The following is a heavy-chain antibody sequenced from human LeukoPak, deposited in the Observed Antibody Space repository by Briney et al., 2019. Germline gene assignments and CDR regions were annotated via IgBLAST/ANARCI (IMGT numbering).Heavy chain of an antibody. D-gene: IGHD6-13*01. CDR1: GFTVSSNY. V-gene: IGHV3-66*01. CDR3: ARARYSSSWYTYYY. Sequence: PGGSLRLSCAASGFTVSSNYMSWVRQAPGKELEWVSVIYSGGSTYYADSVKGRFTISRDNSKNTLYLQMNSLRAEDTAVYYCARARYSSSWYTYYYWGQGTLVTVSS. J-gene: IGHJ4*02. CDR2: IYSGGST.